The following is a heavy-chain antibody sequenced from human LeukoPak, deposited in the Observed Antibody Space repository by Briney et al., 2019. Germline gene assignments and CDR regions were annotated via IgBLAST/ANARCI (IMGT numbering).Heavy chain of an antibody. CDR3: ARVSQYDDAFDI. V-gene: IGHV3-21*01. J-gene: IGHJ3*02. CDR1: GFTFSSYS. Sequence: GGSLRLSCAASGFTFSSYSMNWVRQAPGKGLEWVSSIISTTSYMSYADSVKGRFTISRDNAKNSLYLQMNSLRAEDTAVYYCARVSQYDDAFDIWGQGTMVTVSS. CDR2: IISTTSYM. D-gene: IGHD2/OR15-2a*01.